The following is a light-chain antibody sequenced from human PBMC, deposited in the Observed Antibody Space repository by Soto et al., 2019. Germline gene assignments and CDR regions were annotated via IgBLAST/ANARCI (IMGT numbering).Light chain of an antibody. CDR3: QHRSNWPSLT. J-gene: IGKJ4*01. CDR2: DAS. Sequence: EIVLTQSPATLSLSPGDRATLSCRASQSITTSLAWYQHQPGQPPRLLIYDASNRAAGVPARFSGSGSGTHFTLTISSLEPGDFAVYYCQHRSNWPSLTFCGGTKLEIK. CDR1: QSITTS. V-gene: IGKV3-11*01.